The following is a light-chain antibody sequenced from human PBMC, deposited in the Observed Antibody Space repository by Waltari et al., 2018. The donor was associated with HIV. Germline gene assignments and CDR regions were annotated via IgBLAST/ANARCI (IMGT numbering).Light chain of an antibody. CDR3: CSYADNYTWV. J-gene: IGLJ3*02. CDR2: EVN. V-gene: IGLV2-11*01. CDR1: SSDVGGYNY. Sequence: QSALTQPRSMSGSPGQSVTISCTGTSSDVGGYNYVPWYQQHPGKAPKLMIFEVNKRPSGVPDRFSGSKSGNTASLTISGLQAEDEADYYCCSYADNYTWVFGGGTKLTVL.